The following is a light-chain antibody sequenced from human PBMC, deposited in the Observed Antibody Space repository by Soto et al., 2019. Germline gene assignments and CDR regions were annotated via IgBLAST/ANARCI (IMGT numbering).Light chain of an antibody. CDR3: QQYGRSPPWT. J-gene: IGKJ1*01. V-gene: IGKV3-20*01. CDR1: QSVSSSY. Sequence: ENVLTQSPGSLSQSPGERATLSCRASQSVSSSYLAWYQQKPGQAPRLLIYGASSRATGIPDRFSGSGSGTDFTLTISRLEPEDFAVYYCQQYGRSPPWTFGQGGKVDVK. CDR2: GAS.